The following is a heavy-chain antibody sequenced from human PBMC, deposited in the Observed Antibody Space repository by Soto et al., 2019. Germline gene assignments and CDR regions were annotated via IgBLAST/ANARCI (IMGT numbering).Heavy chain of an antibody. Sequence: EVRLVESGGGLVQPGGALRLSCAASGFGFDKYSMSWVRQAPGKGLEWVSGISGTAYSKHYAESVKGQFTISRDNFENPLYLQMNSLRVEDTAVYYCAKSWGDTWQQSAFDFWGQGTMVTVSS. D-gene: IGHD5-18*01. V-gene: IGHV3-23*04. CDR2: ISGTAYSK. CDR3: AKSWGDTWQQSAFDF. CDR1: GFGFDKYS. J-gene: IGHJ3*01.